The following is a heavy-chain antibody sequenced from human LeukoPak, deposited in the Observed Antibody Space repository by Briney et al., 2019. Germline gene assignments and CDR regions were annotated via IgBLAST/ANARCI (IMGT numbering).Heavy chain of an antibody. CDR3: ARDGSGYDSYYYYYGMDV. V-gene: IGHV3-66*01. D-gene: IGHD5-12*01. J-gene: IGHJ6*02. Sequence: PGGSLRLSCAASGFTVSSNYMSWVRQAPGKGLEWVSVIYSGGSTYYADSVKGRFTISRDNSKNTLYLQMNSLRAEDTAVYYCARDGSGYDSYYYYYGMDVWGQGTTVTVSS. CDR2: IYSGGST. CDR1: GFTVSSNY.